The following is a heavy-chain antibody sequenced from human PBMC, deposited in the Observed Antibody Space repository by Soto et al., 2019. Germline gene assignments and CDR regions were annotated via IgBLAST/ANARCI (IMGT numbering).Heavy chain of an antibody. J-gene: IGHJ4*02. Sequence: GGSLRLSCAASGFTFSPYIMHWVRQALGKGLEWVAIILHDGNNKYYADSVKGRFTISRDNSKNTLYLQMNSLRTEDTAIYYCARDDEGGSYCDLGYWGQGTLVTVSS. CDR1: GFTFSPYI. CDR3: ARDDEGGSYCDLGY. CDR2: ILHDGNNK. D-gene: IGHD3-10*01. V-gene: IGHV3-30-3*01.